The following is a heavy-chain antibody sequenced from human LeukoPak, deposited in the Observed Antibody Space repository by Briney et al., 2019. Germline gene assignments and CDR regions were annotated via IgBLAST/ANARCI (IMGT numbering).Heavy chain of an antibody. CDR1: GFTFSSYG. CDR2: ISYDGSNK. D-gene: IGHD3/OR15-3a*01. J-gene: IGHJ5*02. CDR3: ARAGNPWTADSWFDP. V-gene: IGHV3-30*03. Sequence: GGSLRLSCAASGFTFSSYGMHWVRQAPGKGLEWVAVISYDGSNKYYADSVKGRFTISRDNSKNTLYLQMNSLRAEDTAVYYCARAGNPWTADSWFDPWGQGTLVTVSS.